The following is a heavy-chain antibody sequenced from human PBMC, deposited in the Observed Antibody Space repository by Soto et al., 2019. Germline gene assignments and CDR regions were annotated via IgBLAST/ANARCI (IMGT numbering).Heavy chain of an antibody. Sequence: VAAVKVSCKASAGTFSSYAISWVRQAPGQGLEWMGGIIPIFGTANYAQKFQGRVTITADESTSTAYMELSSLRSEDTAVYYCARGQRITSFGVVRLANYGMDVWGQGTTVTVSS. CDR1: AGTFSSYA. D-gene: IGHD3-3*01. CDR2: IIPIFGTA. CDR3: ARGQRITSFGVVRLANYGMDV. V-gene: IGHV1-69*13. J-gene: IGHJ6*02.